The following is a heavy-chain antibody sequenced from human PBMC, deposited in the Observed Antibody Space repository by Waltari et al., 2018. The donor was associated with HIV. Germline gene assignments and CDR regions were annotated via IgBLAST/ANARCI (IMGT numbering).Heavy chain of an antibody. CDR3: ARIGAGGSCYYGWFDP. D-gene: IGHD2-15*01. J-gene: IGHJ5*02. CDR1: GFSLSTSGMC. Sequence: QVTLRESGPALVKPTQTLTLTCTFSGFSLSTSGMCVSWIRYPPGKALEWLALIDWDDDKYYSTSLKTRLTISKDTSKNQVVLTMTNMDPVDTATYYCARIGAGGSCYYGWFDPWGQGTLVTVSS. CDR2: IDWDDDK. V-gene: IGHV2-70*01.